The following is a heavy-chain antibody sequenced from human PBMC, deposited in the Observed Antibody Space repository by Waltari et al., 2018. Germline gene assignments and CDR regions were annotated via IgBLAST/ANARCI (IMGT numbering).Heavy chain of an antibody. CDR2: SNSDGSST. D-gene: IGHD4-17*01. CDR1: GFTYSMYW. V-gene: IGHV3-74*01. J-gene: IGHJ2*01. Sequence: EVQLVESGGGLVQPGGSLRLSCAASGFTYSMYWMHWVRQAPGKGLVWFSRSNSDGSSTSYADSVKGRFTISKDNAKNTLYLQMNSLRAEYTAIYYCARGARRTTVTTGWWYFDLWGRGTLVTVSS. CDR3: ARGARRTTVTTGWWYFDL.